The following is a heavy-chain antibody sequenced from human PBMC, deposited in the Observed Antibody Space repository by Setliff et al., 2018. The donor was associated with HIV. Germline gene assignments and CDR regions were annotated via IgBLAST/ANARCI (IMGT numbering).Heavy chain of an antibody. Sequence: GGSLRLSCGASGFTFSGSPMHWVRQASGKGLEWVGRIKTEAEGYATAYAASVKGRFTISRDESKNTAYLQMSTLKAEDTAVYYCTRREDSSGLINWGQGTLVTVSS. J-gene: IGHJ4*02. V-gene: IGHV3-73*01. CDR1: GFTFSGSP. D-gene: IGHD3-22*01. CDR2: IKTEAEGYAT. CDR3: TRREDSSGLIN.